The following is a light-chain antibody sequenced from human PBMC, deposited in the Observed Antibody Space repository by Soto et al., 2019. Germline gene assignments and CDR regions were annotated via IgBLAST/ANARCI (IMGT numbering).Light chain of an antibody. V-gene: IGKV1-5*01. CDR3: QHYNSYST. Sequence: DIQMTQSPSPLSASVGDRVTITCRASQSISTYLAWYQQKPGKAPKLLIYDASTLQYGVPSSFSGSGSVTDVTLTITRLQPDDFATYFCQHYNSYSTFGQGTKVEIK. CDR2: DAS. J-gene: IGKJ2*01. CDR1: QSISTY.